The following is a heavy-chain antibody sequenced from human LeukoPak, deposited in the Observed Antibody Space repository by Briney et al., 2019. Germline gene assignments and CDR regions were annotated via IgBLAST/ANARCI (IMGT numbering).Heavy chain of an antibody. V-gene: IGHV3-23*01. Sequence: GGSLRLSCAASGFTFSSYAMSWVRQAPGKGLEWVSAIRGRGGSTYYADSVKGRLTISRDNSKNTLYLQMNSLRAEDTAVYYCAKDSTSAYSSSWYIPWFDPWGQGTLVTVSS. D-gene: IGHD6-13*01. CDR1: GFTFSSYA. CDR3: AKDSTSAYSSSWYIPWFDP. J-gene: IGHJ5*02. CDR2: IRGRGGST.